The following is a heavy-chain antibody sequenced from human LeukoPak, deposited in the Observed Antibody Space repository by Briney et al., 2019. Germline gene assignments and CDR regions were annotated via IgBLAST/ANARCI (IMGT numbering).Heavy chain of an antibody. CDR3: ARDHRYAFDN. CDR1: GFNFIDYG. Sequence: GGSLRLSCAASGFNFIDYGMNWVRQAPGKGLEWISYTGISSGNTKYADSVKGRFTISRDKARNSLYLQMNSLRVEDTAMYYCARDHRYAFDNWGHGTLVTVSS. CDR2: TGISSGNT. D-gene: IGHD5-12*01. V-gene: IGHV3-48*01. J-gene: IGHJ4*01.